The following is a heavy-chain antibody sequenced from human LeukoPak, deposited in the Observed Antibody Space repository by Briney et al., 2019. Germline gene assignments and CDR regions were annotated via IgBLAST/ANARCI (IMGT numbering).Heavy chain of an antibody. V-gene: IGHV3-21*04. D-gene: IGHD6-6*01. Sequence: GGSLRLSCAASGFIFSNYGMNWVRQAPGKGLEWVAAISASGSATSYADSVRGRFTISRDNAKNSLFLQMNSLRVEDTATYYCAGEPRQLAYWGQGTLVTVSS. J-gene: IGHJ4*02. CDR2: ISASGSAT. CDR1: GFIFSNYG. CDR3: AGEPRQLAY.